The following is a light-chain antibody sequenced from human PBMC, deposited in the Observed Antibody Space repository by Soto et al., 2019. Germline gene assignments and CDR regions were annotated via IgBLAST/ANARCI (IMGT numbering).Light chain of an antibody. Sequence: AIRMTQSPSSLSASPGDRVTITCRASQDISTYLAWYQHKPGKVPNLLIYDASTLQSGVPSRFSGSGSGTDFTLTISSLQSEDFATYYCQQYSNLRAFGQGTKVEVK. J-gene: IGKJ1*01. CDR2: DAS. CDR3: QQYSNLRA. V-gene: IGKV1-8*01. CDR1: QDISTY.